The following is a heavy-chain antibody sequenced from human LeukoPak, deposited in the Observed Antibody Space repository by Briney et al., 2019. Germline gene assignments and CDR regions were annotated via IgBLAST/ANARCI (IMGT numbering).Heavy chain of an antibody. CDR2: IRFDGGNK. D-gene: IGHD2-8*01. Sequence: PGGSLRLSCAASGFTFSSYWMSWVRQAPGKGLEWVAFIRFDGGNKYYADSVKGRFSVSRDNSRNTLYLQMNSLRPEDTAVYYCAKDAPCTNGVCALSGWGQGTLVTVPS. J-gene: IGHJ4*02. V-gene: IGHV3-30*02. CDR1: GFTFSSYW. CDR3: AKDAPCTNGVCALSG.